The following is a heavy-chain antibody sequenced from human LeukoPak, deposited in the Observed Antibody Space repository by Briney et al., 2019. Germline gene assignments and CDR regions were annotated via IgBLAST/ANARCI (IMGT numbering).Heavy chain of an antibody. CDR2: IDEHGTTI. J-gene: IGHJ4*02. CDR3: ARDVGGAGSH. Sequence: GESLRLSCAASGFTFSRYWMHWVRQAPGEGLVWVSRIDEHGTTIDYADSVRDRFTISRDNAKNTLYLHMNSLRAEDTAMYYCARDVGGAGSHWGQGSLVTVPS. D-gene: IGHD3-10*01. V-gene: IGHV3-74*01. CDR1: GFTFSRYW.